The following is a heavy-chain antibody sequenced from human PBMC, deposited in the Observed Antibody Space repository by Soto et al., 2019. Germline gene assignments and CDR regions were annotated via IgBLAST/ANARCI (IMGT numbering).Heavy chain of an antibody. CDR1: GFIFSNYA. D-gene: IGHD3-10*01. CDR2: VTGGGGHT. J-gene: IGHJ3*02. Sequence: EVQLLESGGGLVQPGGSLRLSCVGSGFIFSNYAMSWVRQAPGKGLEWVSTVTGGGGHTYYADSVKGRFTISRDNSKSTLFQQMNSLRGEDTAGYYCAKDRRSSSEDFQDAFDIWGQGTMVTVSS. CDR3: AKDRRSSSEDFQDAFDI. V-gene: IGHV3-23*01.